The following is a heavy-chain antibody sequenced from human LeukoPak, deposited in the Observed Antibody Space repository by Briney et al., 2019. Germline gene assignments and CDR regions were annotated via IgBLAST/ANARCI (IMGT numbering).Heavy chain of an antibody. Sequence: SGGSLRLSCAASGFTASNNYMTWVRQAPGKGLEGGSLISSGGRTFYTDSVTGPFTISRDSSKNTLYLQMNNLKAEDTAVYYCTTSAAVASWGQGTLVTVSS. D-gene: IGHD4-23*01. J-gene: IGHJ5*02. V-gene: IGHV3-53*01. CDR1: GFTASNNY. CDR2: ISSGGRT. CDR3: TTSAAVAS.